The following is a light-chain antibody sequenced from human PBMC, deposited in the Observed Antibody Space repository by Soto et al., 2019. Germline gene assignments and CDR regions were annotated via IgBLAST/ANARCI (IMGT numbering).Light chain of an antibody. Sequence: QSALTQPPSASGSPGQSVAISCTGTSSDIGAYNYLSWYQQYPGKAPKLILYEVSTRPSGVPDRFSGSKSGNTASLTVSGLQADDEAHYYCSSYAGNNMYVVFGGGTKLTVL. CDR1: SSDIGAYNY. CDR3: SSYAGNNMYVV. CDR2: EVS. V-gene: IGLV2-8*01. J-gene: IGLJ2*01.